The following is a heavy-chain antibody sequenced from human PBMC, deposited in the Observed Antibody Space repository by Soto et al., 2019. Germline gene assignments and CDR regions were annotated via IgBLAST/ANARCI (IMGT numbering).Heavy chain of an antibody. CDR1: GYSFTSYW. CDR3: ARGYYDSSGYYSPVDY. Sequence: PGESPKISCKGSGYSFTSYWIGWVRQMPGKGLEWMGIIYPGDSDTRYSPSFQGQVTISADKSISTAYLHGSSLKASDTAMYYCARGYYDSSGYYSPVDYWGQGTLVTVS. D-gene: IGHD3-22*01. J-gene: IGHJ4*02. CDR2: IYPGDSDT. V-gene: IGHV5-51*01.